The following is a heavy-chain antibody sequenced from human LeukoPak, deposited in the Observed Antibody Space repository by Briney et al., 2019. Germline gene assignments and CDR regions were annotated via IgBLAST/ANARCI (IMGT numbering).Heavy chain of an antibody. J-gene: IGHJ4*02. CDR2: IYTGGNT. V-gene: IGHV3-53*01. CDR1: GFTVDSNY. Sequence: GGSLRLSCAASGFTVDSNYLSWVRQAPGKGLEWVSTIYTGGNTYYAASVKGRFTISRDFSKNTVFLHMNSLRAEDTAMYYCARGDDSGHYDYFDYWGQGALVTVSS. D-gene: IGHD3-22*01. CDR3: ARGDDSGHYDYFDY.